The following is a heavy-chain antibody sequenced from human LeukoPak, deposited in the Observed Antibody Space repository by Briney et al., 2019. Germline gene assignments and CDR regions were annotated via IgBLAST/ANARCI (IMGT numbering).Heavy chain of an antibody. Sequence: PGGSLRLSCAASGSTFSSYEMNWVRQAPGKGLEWVSSISSSGYTMYYIDSVKGRFTISRDNAKSSLYLQMNSLRAEDTAVYYCARFRHYYDSSGYYSFDYWGQGTLVTVSS. D-gene: IGHD3-22*01. V-gene: IGHV3-48*03. CDR2: ISSSGYTM. J-gene: IGHJ4*02. CDR3: ARFRHYYDSSGYYSFDY. CDR1: GSTFSSYE.